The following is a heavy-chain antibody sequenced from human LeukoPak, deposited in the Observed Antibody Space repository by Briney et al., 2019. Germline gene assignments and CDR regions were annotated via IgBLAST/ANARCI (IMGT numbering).Heavy chain of an antibody. D-gene: IGHD3-9*01. Sequence: PGGSLRLSCAASGFTFSSYAMSWVRQAPGKGLEWVSAISGSGGSTYYADSVKGRFTISRDNSKNTLYLQMNSLRAEDTAVYYCAKAPLYDILTGYSLYFDYWGQGTLVTVSS. J-gene: IGHJ4*02. CDR2: ISGSGGST. V-gene: IGHV3-23*01. CDR3: AKAPLYDILTGYSLYFDY. CDR1: GFTFSSYA.